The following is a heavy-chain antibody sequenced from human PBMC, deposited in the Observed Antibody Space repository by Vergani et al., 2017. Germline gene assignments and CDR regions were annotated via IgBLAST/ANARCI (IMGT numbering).Heavy chain of an antibody. CDR2: IKQDGSDK. Sequence: EVQLVESGGTLVQPGGSLRLSCVASGFTFRNHWMSWVRQAPGKGLEWVANIKQDGSDKFYADSVKGRFTISRDNANNSVYLQMNSLGAEDTAVYYCTRDERGKDYWGQGTLVTVSS. CDR3: TRDERGKDY. V-gene: IGHV3-7*01. CDR1: GFTFRNHW. J-gene: IGHJ4*02.